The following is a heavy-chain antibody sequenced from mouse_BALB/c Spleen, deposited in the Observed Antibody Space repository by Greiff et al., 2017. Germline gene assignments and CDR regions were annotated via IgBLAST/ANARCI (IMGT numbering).Heavy chain of an antibody. CDR1: GFTFSSYG. D-gene: IGHD2-4*01. Sequence: EVNVVESGGDLVKPGGSLKLSCAASGFTFSSYGMSWVRQTPDKRLEWVATISSGGSYTYYPDSVKGRFTISRDNAKNTLYLQMSSLKSEDTAMYYCARQGNYFDYDEGAYWGQGTLVTVSA. CDR2: ISSGGSYT. CDR3: ARQGNYFDYDEGAY. J-gene: IGHJ3*01. V-gene: IGHV5-6*01.